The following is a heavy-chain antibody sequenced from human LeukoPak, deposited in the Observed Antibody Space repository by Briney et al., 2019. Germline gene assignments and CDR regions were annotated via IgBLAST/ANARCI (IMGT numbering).Heavy chain of an antibody. CDR3: ARVAGYCDSTSNCYSDV. J-gene: IGHJ4*02. Sequence: PGGSLRLSCAASGFMFNIYTMNWVRQSPGKGLEWVSSISSSSSNKYYADSVKGRFTISRDNAKNSLYLQMNSLRAEDTAVYYCARVAGYCDSTSNCYSDVWGQGTPVTVSS. CDR1: GFMFNIYT. V-gene: IGHV3-21*01. D-gene: IGHD2-2*01. CDR2: ISSSSSNK.